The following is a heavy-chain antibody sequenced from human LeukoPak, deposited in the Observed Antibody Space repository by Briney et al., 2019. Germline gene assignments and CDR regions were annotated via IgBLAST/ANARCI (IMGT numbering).Heavy chain of an antibody. J-gene: IGHJ4*02. D-gene: IGHD1-20*01. Sequence: ASVTVSFKASGYTFPDYSIHWVRQAPGQGLEWMGWINPTNGRTKYAEKFQGRVTMARDKSINTAFMELSRLNSDDTAIYFCAKDLGGSTFNWNDFDYWGQGTLVTVSS. CDR3: AKDLGGSTFNWNDFDY. CDR1: GYTFPDYS. V-gene: IGHV1-2*02. CDR2: INPTNGRT.